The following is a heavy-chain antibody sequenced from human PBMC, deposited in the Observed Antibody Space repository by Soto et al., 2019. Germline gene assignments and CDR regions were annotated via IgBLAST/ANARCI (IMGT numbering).Heavy chain of an antibody. Sequence: AAGQVSCTASGYTFTSYYMHWVRHAPGQGLEWMGIINPSGGSTSYAQKFQGRVTMTRDTSTSTVYMELSSLRSEDTAVYYCAREEWSSTSGYNFGLDACAHGTTVTVSS. CDR3: AREEWSSTSGYNFGLDA. D-gene: IGHD2-2*01. V-gene: IGHV1-46*01. CDR1: GYTFTSYY. CDR2: INPSGGST. J-gene: IGHJ6*02.